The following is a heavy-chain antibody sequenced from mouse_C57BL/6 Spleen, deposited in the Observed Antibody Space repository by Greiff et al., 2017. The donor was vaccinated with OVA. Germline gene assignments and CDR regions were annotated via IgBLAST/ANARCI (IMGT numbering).Heavy chain of an antibody. D-gene: IGHD3-3*01. J-gene: IGHJ2*01. Sequence: EVKLVESGPGLVKPSQSLSLTCSVTGYSITSGYYWNWIRQFPGNKLEWMGYISYDGSNNYNPSLKNRISITRDTSKNQFFLKLNSVTTEDTATYYCARERGRAFDYWGQGTTLTVSS. V-gene: IGHV3-6*01. CDR2: ISYDGSN. CDR3: ARERGRAFDY. CDR1: GYSITSGYY.